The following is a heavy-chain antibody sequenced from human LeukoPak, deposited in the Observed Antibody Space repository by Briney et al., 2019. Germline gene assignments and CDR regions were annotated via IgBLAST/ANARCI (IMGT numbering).Heavy chain of an antibody. V-gene: IGHV1-24*01. J-gene: IGHJ4*02. CDR2: FDPEDGET. CDR1: GYTLTELS. Sequence: ASVKVSCKVSGYTLTELSMHWVRQAPGKGLEWMGGFDPEDGETIYARKFQGRVTMTEDTSTDTAYMELSSLRSEDTAVYYCATGEQWLVGRFDYWGQGTLVTVSS. D-gene: IGHD6-19*01. CDR3: ATGEQWLVGRFDY.